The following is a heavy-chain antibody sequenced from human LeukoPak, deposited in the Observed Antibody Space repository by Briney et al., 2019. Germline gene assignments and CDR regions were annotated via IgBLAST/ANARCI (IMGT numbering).Heavy chain of an antibody. J-gene: IGHJ3*02. CDR1: GFTFSSYW. Sequence: GGSLRLSCAASGFTFSSYWMHWVRQAPGKGLVWVSRINSDGSSTSYADSVKGRFTISRNNAKNTLYVQMNSLRAEDTAVYYCSTGSGHAFDIWGRGTMVTVSS. V-gene: IGHV3-74*01. D-gene: IGHD3-10*01. CDR3: STGSGHAFDI. CDR2: INSDGSST.